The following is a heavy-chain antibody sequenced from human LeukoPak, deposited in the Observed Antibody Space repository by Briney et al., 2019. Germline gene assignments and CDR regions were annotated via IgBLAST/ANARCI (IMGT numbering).Heavy chain of an antibody. D-gene: IGHD3-22*01. Sequence: SETLSLTCTVSGGSINNGDYYWTWIRQHPGKGLEWIGYIYYSGSTYYNPSLKSRVTISVDTSKNQFSLKLSFVTAADTAVYYCARIRYDSSGYSSARNYYYMDVWGKGTTVTASS. CDR3: ARIRYDSSGYSSARNYYYMDV. V-gene: IGHV4-31*03. CDR1: GGSINNGDYY. CDR2: IYYSGST. J-gene: IGHJ6*03.